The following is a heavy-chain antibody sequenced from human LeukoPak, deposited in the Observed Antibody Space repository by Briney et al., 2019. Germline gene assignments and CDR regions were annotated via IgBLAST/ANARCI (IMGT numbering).Heavy chain of an antibody. Sequence: PGGSLRLSCAVSGITLSNYGMSWVRQVPGKGLEWVSGISGSGGNTYYADSVKGRFTISRDNSKNTLYLQMNSLRAEDTAVYFCAKRGVVIRVFLVGFHKEASYFDSWAREPWSPSPQ. CDR2: ISGSGGNT. V-gene: IGHV3-23*01. CDR3: AKRGVVIRVFLVGFHKEASYFDS. D-gene: IGHD3-10*01. J-gene: IGHJ4*02. CDR1: GITLSNYG.